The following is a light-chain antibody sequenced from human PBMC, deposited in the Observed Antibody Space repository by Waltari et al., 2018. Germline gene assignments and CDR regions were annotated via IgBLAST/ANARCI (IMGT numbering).Light chain of an antibody. V-gene: IGLV3-9*01. Sequence: SYELTQALSVSVALGQTASISCGGNHIAHRNVHWYQQKSGQAPVLLIYRDTYRPSGIPERFSGSNSGNTATLTITGAQVGDEGDYFCQVWDVSTVIFGGGTKLIVL. CDR1: HIAHRN. J-gene: IGLJ2*01. CDR3: QVWDVSTVI. CDR2: RDT.